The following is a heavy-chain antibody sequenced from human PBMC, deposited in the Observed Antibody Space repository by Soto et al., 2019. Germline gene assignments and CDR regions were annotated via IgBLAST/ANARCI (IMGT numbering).Heavy chain of an antibody. D-gene: IGHD2-15*01. CDR1: GFTFSSYA. V-gene: IGHV3-23*01. CDR3: AKDHRYCSGGSCYYSDY. CDR2: ISGSGGST. J-gene: IGHJ4*02. Sequence: GGSLRLSCAASGFTFSSYAMSWVRQAPGKGLEWVSAISGSGGSTYYADSVKGRFTISRDNSKNTLYLQMNSLRAEDTAVYYCAKDHRYCSGGSCYYSDYWGQGTLVTVSS.